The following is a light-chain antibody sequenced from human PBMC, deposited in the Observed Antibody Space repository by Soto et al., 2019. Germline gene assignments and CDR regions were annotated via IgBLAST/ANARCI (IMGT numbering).Light chain of an antibody. CDR3: QQYNSDRT. J-gene: IGKJ5*01. Sequence: DIQMTQSPSTLSATVGDRVTITCRASQSISSWLAWYQQKPGKAPKLLIYKASTLESGVPSRFSGSGSGTEFTLTISSLKHDDFATYYCQQYNSDRTFGQGTRLEIK. CDR2: KAS. V-gene: IGKV1-5*03. CDR1: QSISSW.